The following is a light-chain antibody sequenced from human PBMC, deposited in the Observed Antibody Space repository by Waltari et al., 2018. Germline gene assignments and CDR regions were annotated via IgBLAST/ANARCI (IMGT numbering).Light chain of an antibody. Sequence: QIVLTQSPSASASLGASVKLTCILSSGHRNYAVAWHQQQPEKGPRYLMKLNSDGSHNKGDGIPDRFSGASSGAERYLTLSSLQSEDEADYYCQTWDTGIRVFGGGTKLTVL. J-gene: IGLJ2*01. CDR3: QTWDTGIRV. V-gene: IGLV4-69*01. CDR1: SGHRNYA. CDR2: LNSDGSH.